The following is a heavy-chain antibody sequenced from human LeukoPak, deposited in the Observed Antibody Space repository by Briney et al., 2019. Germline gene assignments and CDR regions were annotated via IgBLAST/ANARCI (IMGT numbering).Heavy chain of an antibody. Sequence: PGGSLRLSCAASGFTVSSNYMSWVRQAPGKGLEWVSVIYSGGSTYYADSVKGRFTISRDNSKNTLYLQMNSLRAEDTAVYYCARGASLYYYGMDDWGQGTTVTVSS. CDR3: ARGASLYYYGMDD. J-gene: IGHJ6*02. CDR1: GFTVSSNY. V-gene: IGHV3-53*01. CDR2: IYSGGST.